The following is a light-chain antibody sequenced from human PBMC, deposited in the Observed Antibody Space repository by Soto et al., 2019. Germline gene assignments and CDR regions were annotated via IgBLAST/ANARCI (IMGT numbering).Light chain of an antibody. J-gene: IGLJ2*01. CDR3: SSYGASSTL. CDR1: SSDVGGYNY. CDR2: DVS. V-gene: IGLV2-11*01. Sequence: QSALTQPRSVSGSPGQSVTISCTGTSSDVGGYNYVSWYQQHPGKAPKLMIYDVSNRPSGVPDRFSGSKSGNTASLTISGLQPEDEADYYCSSYGASSTLFGGGTKVTVL.